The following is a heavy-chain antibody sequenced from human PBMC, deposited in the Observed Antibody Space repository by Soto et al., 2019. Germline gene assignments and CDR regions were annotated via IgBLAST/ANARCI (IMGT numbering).Heavy chain of an antibody. Sequence: QITLKESGPALVKPTQTLTLTCTFSGFSLSATGWAVCWIRQPPGQAPEWLAHIYWDESKRYNPSLNGRLAIRTGTLRNQVVLTMTNIDPVDTGSYFCVHRSEAARSFDFWGQGILVTVSS. J-gene: IGHJ4*02. CDR2: IYWDESK. V-gene: IGHV2-5*02. D-gene: IGHD2-15*01. CDR1: GFSLSATGWA. CDR3: VHRSEAARSFDF.